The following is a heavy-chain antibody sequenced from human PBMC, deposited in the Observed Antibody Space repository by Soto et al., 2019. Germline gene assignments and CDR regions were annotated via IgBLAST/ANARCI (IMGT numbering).Heavy chain of an antibody. J-gene: IGHJ6*02. CDR1: DDFISSYY. Sequence: SETLSLTCTVSDDFISSYYWNWIRQPAGKGLEWIGRVSTNGATNYNPSLESRVTMSVDTSKNQFSLKLTSVTAADTAVYFCARADYEILTGSYAMDVWGQGTAVTVSS. V-gene: IGHV4-4*07. CDR3: ARADYEILTGSYAMDV. CDR2: VSTNGAT. D-gene: IGHD3-9*01.